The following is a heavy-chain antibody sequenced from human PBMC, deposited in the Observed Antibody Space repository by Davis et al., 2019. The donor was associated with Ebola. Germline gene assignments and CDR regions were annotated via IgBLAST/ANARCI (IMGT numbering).Heavy chain of an antibody. J-gene: IGHJ4*01. Sequence: GESLKISCEASGVTFNTYEMNWVRQAPGKGLEWVAYISSSDTTIYYADSVRGRFTISRDNAKNSLFLQLNSLRAEDTALYYCARLPSGVGRALDYWGHGTLVTVSS. CDR2: ISSSDTTI. V-gene: IGHV3-48*03. D-gene: IGHD5-12*01. CDR3: ARLPSGVGRALDY. CDR1: GVTFNTYE.